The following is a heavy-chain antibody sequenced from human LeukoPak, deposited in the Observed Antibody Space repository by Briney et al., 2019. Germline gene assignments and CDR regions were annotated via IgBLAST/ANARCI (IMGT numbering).Heavy chain of an antibody. CDR2: IIPSGGNT. J-gene: IGHJ4*02. Sequence: ASVKVSCKASGYTFTNYYMHWVRQAPGQGPEWMGIIIPSGGNTNYAQKFQGRVTMTRDTSTSTVYLELSSLRSEDTAVYYCVREFSGSLFDYWGQGTLVTVSS. V-gene: IGHV1-46*01. D-gene: IGHD3-10*01. CDR1: GYTFTNYY. CDR3: VREFSGSLFDY.